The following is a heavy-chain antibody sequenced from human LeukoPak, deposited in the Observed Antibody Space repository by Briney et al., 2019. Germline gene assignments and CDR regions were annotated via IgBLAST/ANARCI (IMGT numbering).Heavy chain of an antibody. J-gene: IGHJ5*02. D-gene: IGHD2-2*01. CDR3: ATTPAAPWSSNWFDP. CDR1: GYTLTELS. V-gene: IGHV1-24*01. CDR2: FYPEDGET. Sequence: ASVKVSCKVSGYTLTELSMHWVRQAPGKGLEWMGGFYPEDGETIYAQKFQGKVTMTEDTSTDTAYRELSSLRSEDTAVYYCATTPAAPWSSNWFDPWGQGTLVTVSS.